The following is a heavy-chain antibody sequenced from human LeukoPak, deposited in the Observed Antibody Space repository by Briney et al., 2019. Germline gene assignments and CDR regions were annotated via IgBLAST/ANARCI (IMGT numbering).Heavy chain of an antibody. CDR2: INPNSGDT. Sequence: ASVKVSCKASGYTFTSYGISWVRQAPGQGLEWMGWINPNSGDTYYAQMFRGRVTMTRDTSITTAYMEPSWLRSDDRAVYYCAREAHGSGTYYSDYWGQGTLVTVSS. CDR3: AREAHGSGTYYSDY. D-gene: IGHD3-10*01. V-gene: IGHV1-2*02. J-gene: IGHJ4*02. CDR1: GYTFTSYG.